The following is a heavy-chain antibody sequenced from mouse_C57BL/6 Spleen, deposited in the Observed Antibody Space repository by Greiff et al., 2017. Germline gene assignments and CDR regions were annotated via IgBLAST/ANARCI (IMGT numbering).Heavy chain of an antibody. CDR3: ARSITTVVATRDWYFDV. D-gene: IGHD1-1*01. Sequence: EVQLQQSGPELVKPGASVMIPCKASGYTFTDYNMDWVKQSHGKSLEWMGDINPNNGGTIYNQKFKGKATLTVDKSSSTAYMELRSLTSEDTAVYYCARSITTVVATRDWYFDVWGTGTTVTVSS. CDR1: GYTFTDYN. J-gene: IGHJ1*03. CDR2: INPNNGGT. V-gene: IGHV1-18*01.